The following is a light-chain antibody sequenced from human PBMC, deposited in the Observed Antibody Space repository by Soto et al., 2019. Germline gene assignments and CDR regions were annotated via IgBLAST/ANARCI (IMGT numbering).Light chain of an antibody. CDR3: CSFAGSSTIYV. J-gene: IGLJ1*01. CDR1: SSDVGSSNL. V-gene: IGLV2-23*01. CDR2: EGS. Sequence: QSALTQPASVSGSHGQSITISCTGTSSDVGSSNLVSWYQQHPGKAPKLIIYEGSRRPSGVSGRFSGSKSGNTASLTISGLQAEDEADYYCCSFAGSSTIYVFGTGTKLTVL.